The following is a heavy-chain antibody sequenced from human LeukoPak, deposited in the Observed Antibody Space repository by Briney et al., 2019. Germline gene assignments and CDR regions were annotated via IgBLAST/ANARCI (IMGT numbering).Heavy chain of an antibody. Sequence: ASVKVSCKASGYTFTGYYMHWVRQAPGQGLEWMGWINPNSGGTNYAQKFQGRVTMTRDTSISTAYMELSRLRSDDTAVYYCAARSSSWYPDVDYWGQGTLVTVSS. CDR1: GYTFTGYY. CDR3: AARSSSWYPDVDY. D-gene: IGHD6-13*01. V-gene: IGHV1-2*02. CDR2: INPNSGGT. J-gene: IGHJ4*02.